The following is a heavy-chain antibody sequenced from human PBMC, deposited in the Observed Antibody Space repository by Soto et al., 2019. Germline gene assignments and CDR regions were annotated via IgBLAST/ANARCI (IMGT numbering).Heavy chain of an antibody. Sequence: EVQLVESGGGLVQPGGSLRLSCAASGFTFSSSYLYWVRQAPGKGLEWVSSIYKSGDTYYADSVKGRFTISRDNYKSTLCLQRNSLRAEDTAVYYCARGTVGTNPNWLGPWGQGTLVTVSS. CDR2: IYKSGDT. V-gene: IGHV3-66*01. CDR3: ARGTVGTNPNWLGP. CDR1: GFTFSSSY. J-gene: IGHJ5*02. D-gene: IGHD1-26*01.